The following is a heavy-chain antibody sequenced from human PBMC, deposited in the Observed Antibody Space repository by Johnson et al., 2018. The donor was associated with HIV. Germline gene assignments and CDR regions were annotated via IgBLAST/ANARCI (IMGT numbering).Heavy chain of an antibody. D-gene: IGHD6-13*01. CDR2: IGSAGDT. V-gene: IGHV3-13*01. J-gene: IGHJ3*02. CDR1: GFTFSSYD. Sequence: VQLVESGGGLVQPGGSLRLSCAASGFTFSSYDMHWVRQTTGEGLEWVSGIGSAGDTFYPGSLKGRFTISRDNSKNTLYLQMNSLKTEDTAVYYCTTDLAAVGSGAFDIWGQGTMVTVSS. CDR3: TTDLAAVGSGAFDI.